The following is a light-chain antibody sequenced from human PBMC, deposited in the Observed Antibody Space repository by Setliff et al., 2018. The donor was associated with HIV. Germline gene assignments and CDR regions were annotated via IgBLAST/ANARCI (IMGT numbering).Light chain of an antibody. CDR3: QVWDSSSDHPFA. CDR1: NIGSAS. J-gene: IGLJ1*01. Sequence: YELTQPPSVSVAPGKTARITCEGNNIGSASVHWYQQKPGQAPVVVIYYDSDRPSGIPERFSGSNSGNTATLTISRVEAGDEADYYCQVWDSSSDHPFAFGTGTKGTVL. CDR2: YDS. V-gene: IGLV3-21*04.